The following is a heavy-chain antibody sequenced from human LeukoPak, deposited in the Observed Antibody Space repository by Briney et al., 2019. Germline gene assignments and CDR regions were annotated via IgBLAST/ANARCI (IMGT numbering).Heavy chain of an antibody. D-gene: IGHD3-10*01. CDR2: IHSSGDT. V-gene: IGHV4-59*02. CDR1: GVLVTSYY. J-gene: IGHJ4*02. CDR3: ARGRDYYGAGRSYNSVD. Sequence: SETLSLTCTVSGVLVTSYYWSWIRHPPGEGLEGIAYIHSSGDTNHNPSLGSRVTISLDTSKNHVSLSLTSVTAADTAVYYCARGRDYYGAGRSYNSVDWGQGTLVSVSS.